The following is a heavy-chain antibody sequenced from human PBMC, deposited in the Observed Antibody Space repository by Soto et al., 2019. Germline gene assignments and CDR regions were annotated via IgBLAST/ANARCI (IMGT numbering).Heavy chain of an antibody. V-gene: IGHV2-5*01. CDR1: GFSFTTAGVA. J-gene: IGHJ4*02. Sequence: SGPTLVNPTQTLTLTCTFSGFSFTTAGVAVGWIRQTPGGALEWLTLIYYNDDRRFSPPLKTRLTITGDTSKNQVALSLTNVDTGDTATYFCAHSDGGYEIIYFDFWGQGIPVTVSS. CDR2: IYYNDDR. D-gene: IGHD5-12*01. CDR3: AHSDGGYEIIYFDF.